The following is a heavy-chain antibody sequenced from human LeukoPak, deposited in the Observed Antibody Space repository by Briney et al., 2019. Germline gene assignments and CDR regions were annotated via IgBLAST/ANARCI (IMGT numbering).Heavy chain of an antibody. Sequence: PSETLSLTCTASGDSISSDYWSWIRQPPGKGLEWIGYIYRFGNTDYNPSLMRRVTISLDTSKKQLSLNLTSVTAADTAVYYCAGRGQRYFRDWGQGTLVTVSS. CDR1: GDSISSDY. CDR3: AGRGQRYFRD. CDR2: IYRFGNT. V-gene: IGHV4-4*08. J-gene: IGHJ1*01.